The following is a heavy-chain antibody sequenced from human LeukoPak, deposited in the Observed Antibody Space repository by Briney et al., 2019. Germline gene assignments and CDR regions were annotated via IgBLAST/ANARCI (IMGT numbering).Heavy chain of an antibody. V-gene: IGHV3-7*01. CDR1: GFSFSIYF. Sequence: PGGSLRLSCAASGFSFSIYFMNWVRQAPGKGLEWVANIKQDGSEKYYVDSVKGRFTISRDNAKNSLYLQMNSLRAEDTAVYYCARDSYYYYYMDVWGKGTTVTGSS. CDR3: ARDSYYYYYMDV. CDR2: IKQDGSEK. J-gene: IGHJ6*03.